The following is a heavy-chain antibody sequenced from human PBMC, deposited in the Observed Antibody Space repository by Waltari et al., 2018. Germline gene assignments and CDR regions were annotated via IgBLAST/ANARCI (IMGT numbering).Heavy chain of an antibody. J-gene: IGHJ4*02. V-gene: IGHV1-8*01. D-gene: IGHD1-1*01. Sequence: QVQLVQSGAEVKKPGASVKVSCKASGYTFTSYDINWVRQATGQGLEWIGWMNPNSGNAGYAQKFQGVCTMTRNTSISTAYIELSSLRSEDTAVYYCARVPKGFLDFDYWGQGTLVTVSS. CDR3: ARVPKGFLDFDY. CDR1: GYTFTSYD. CDR2: MNPNSGNA.